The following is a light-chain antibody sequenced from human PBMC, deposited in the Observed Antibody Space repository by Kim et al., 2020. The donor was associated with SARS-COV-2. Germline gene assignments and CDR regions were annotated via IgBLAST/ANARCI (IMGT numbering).Light chain of an antibody. CDR1: KLGDKY. J-gene: IGLJ1*01. CDR3: QAWDSSNYV. Sequence: YELTQPPSVSVSPGQTASITCSGDKLGDKYACWYQQKPGQSPVLVIYQDSKRPSGIPERFSGSNSGNTATLTISGTQAMDEADYYCQAWDSSNYVFGTG. V-gene: IGLV3-1*01. CDR2: QDS.